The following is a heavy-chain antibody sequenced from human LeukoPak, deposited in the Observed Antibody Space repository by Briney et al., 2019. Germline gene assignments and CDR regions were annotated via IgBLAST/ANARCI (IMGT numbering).Heavy chain of an antibody. CDR1: GYSISSGYY. CDR3: AREVLRYFEYYYYGMDV. J-gene: IGHJ6*02. Sequence: SETLSLTCTVSGYSISSGYYWGWIRQPPGKGLEWIGSIYHSGSTYYNPSLKSRVTISVDTSKNQFSLKLSSVTAADTAVYYCAREVLRYFEYYYYGMDVWGQGTTVTVSS. D-gene: IGHD3-9*01. V-gene: IGHV4-38-2*02. CDR2: IYHSGST.